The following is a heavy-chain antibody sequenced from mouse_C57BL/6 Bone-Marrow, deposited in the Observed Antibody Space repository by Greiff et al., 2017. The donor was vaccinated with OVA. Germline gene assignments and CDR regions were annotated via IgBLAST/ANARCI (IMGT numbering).Heavy chain of an antibody. D-gene: IGHD2-5*01. J-gene: IGHJ2*01. CDR3: ARCYSNYLDY. CDR2: IDPSDSET. Sequence: QVQLQQPGAELVRPGSSVKLSCKASGYTFTSYWMHWVKQRPIQGLEWIGNIDPSDSETHYNQKFKDKATLTVDKSSSTAYMQLSSLASEDPAVYYSARCYSNYLDYWGQGTTLTVSS. CDR1: GYTFTSYW. V-gene: IGHV1-52*01.